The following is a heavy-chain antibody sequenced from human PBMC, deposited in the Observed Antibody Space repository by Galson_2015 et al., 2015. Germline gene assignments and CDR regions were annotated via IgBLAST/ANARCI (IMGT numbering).Heavy chain of an antibody. J-gene: IGHJ4*02. CDR2: IYPGDSDT. V-gene: IGHV5-51*01. CDR3: ARAFYGSGSHYGDY. CDR1: GYSFATHW. D-gene: IGHD3-10*01. Sequence: QSGAEVKKSGEFLKISCKGSGYSFATHWIAWVRQMPGKGLEWMGVIYPGDSDTRYSPSFQGQVTISVDKSISTAYLQWSSLKASDTAMYYCARAFYGSGSHYGDYRGQGTLVTVSS.